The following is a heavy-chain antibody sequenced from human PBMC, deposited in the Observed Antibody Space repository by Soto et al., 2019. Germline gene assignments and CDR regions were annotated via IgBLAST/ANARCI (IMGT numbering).Heavy chain of an antibody. CDR2: LSYEGSEE. Sequence: QVRLVESGGGVVHLGRSLRLFCAASGFNFGVFGVHGVRQAPGRGVEGLCVLSYEGSEEYYADSVRGRFTISRDNSKNTLFLQMDSLRVDDTGVYYCALTRRSSLLEVAGPGFEYWGQGTLVTVS. CDR3: ALTRRSSLLEVAGPGFEY. V-gene: IGHV3-30*03. CDR1: GFNFGVFG. D-gene: IGHD6-19*01. J-gene: IGHJ4*02.